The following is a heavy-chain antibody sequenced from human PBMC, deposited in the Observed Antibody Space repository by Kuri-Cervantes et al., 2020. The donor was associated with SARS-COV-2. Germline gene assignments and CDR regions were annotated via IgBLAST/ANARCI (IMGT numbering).Heavy chain of an antibody. D-gene: IGHD3-3*01. CDR3: ARGHTTIFGVVTHIDY. CDR1: GGSFSSYY. V-gene: IGHV4-34*09. J-gene: IGHJ4*02. CDR2: INHSGSS. Sequence: SQTLSLTCAVYGGSFSSYYWSWIRQPPGKGLEWIGEINHSGSSNYNPSLKSRVTISVDTSKNQFSLKLSSVTAADTAVYYCARGHTTIFGVVTHIDYWGQGTLVTVSS.